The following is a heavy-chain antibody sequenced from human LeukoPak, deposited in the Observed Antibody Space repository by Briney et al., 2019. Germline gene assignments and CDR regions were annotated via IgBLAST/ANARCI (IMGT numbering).Heavy chain of an antibody. J-gene: IGHJ4*02. V-gene: IGHV4-34*01. D-gene: IGHD3-3*01. CDR3: ARGVVSIFGVVPFDY. CDR2: INPSGGT. Sequence: SETLSLTCGVYNGSFIGYSWSWIRQPPGRGLEWIREINPSGGTDYNPSLKSRVTISGDASKNQFSLKLTSLNAADTAVYYCARGVVSIFGVVPFDYWGRGTLVTVSS. CDR1: NGSFIGYS.